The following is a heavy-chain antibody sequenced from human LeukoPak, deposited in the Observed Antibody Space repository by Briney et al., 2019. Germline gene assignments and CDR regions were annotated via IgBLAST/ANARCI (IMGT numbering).Heavy chain of an antibody. CDR2: ISSSSIYT. Sequence: GGSLRLSCAASGFTFSRYSMIWVRQAPGKGLEWVSSISSSSIYTYYADSVKGRFTISRDNAKNSLYLQMNSLRAEDTALYYCARARGSGSYYGNYYYMDVWGKGTTVTVSS. CDR1: GFTFSRYS. V-gene: IGHV3-21*04. CDR3: ARARGSGSYYGNYYYMDV. D-gene: IGHD3-10*01. J-gene: IGHJ6*03.